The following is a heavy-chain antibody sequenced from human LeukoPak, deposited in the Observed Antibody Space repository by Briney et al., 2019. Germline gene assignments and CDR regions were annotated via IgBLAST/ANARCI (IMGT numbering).Heavy chain of an antibody. CDR1: GYTFTDFG. D-gene: IGHD2-21*02. CDR2: ISAYNGKI. CDR3: ARDLGSLPGIFFDY. V-gene: IGHV1-18*04. Sequence: ASVKVSCKTSGYTFTDFGVSWVRQAPGQGLEWMGWISAYNGKINYVQRFQGRVTTTTDTSTSTAHMELRSLRSDDTAVYYCARDLGSLPGIFFDYGGQGTLVTVSS. J-gene: IGHJ4*02.